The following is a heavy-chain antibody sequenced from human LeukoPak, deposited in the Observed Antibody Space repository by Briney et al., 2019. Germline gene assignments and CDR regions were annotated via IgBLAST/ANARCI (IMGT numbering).Heavy chain of an antibody. V-gene: IGHV4-34*01. CDR2: INHSGST. J-gene: IGHJ4*02. D-gene: IGHD4-17*01. CDR1: GGSFSGYY. Sequence: SETLSLTCAVDGGSFSGYYWSWIRQPPGKGLEWIGEINHSGSTNYNPSLKSRVTISVDTSKNQFSLKLSSVTAADTAVYYCARPTTVTRFTLGYWGQGTLVTVSS. CDR3: ARPTTVTRFTLGY.